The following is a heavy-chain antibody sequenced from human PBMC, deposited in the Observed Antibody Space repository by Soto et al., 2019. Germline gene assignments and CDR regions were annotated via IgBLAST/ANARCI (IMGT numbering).Heavy chain of an antibody. CDR3: VRDREYSSSPPYYYYGMDV. D-gene: IGHD6-6*01. CDR2: IYYSGST. J-gene: IGHJ6*02. Sequence: QVQLQESGPGLVKPSQTLSLTCTVSGGSISSGGYYWSWIRQHPGKGLEWIGYIYYSGSTYYNPSLKSRVTISADTSKNQFALKLSSVTAAYTAVYYCVRDREYSSSPPYYYYGMDVCGQGSTVTVSS. CDR1: GGSISSGGYY. V-gene: IGHV4-31*03.